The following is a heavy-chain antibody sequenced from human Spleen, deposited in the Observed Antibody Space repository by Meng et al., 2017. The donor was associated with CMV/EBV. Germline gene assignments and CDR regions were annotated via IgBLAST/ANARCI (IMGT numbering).Heavy chain of an antibody. CDR3: ASGDFWSGYYSGT. J-gene: IGHJ4*02. CDR2: ISSSSSYI. Sequence: GGPLRLSCAASGFTFSSYSMNWVRQAPGKGLEWVSSISSSSSYIYYADSVKGRFTISRDNAKNSLYLQMNSLRAEGTAVYYCASGDFWSGYYSGTWGQGTLVTVSS. D-gene: IGHD3-3*01. V-gene: IGHV3-21*01. CDR1: GFTFSSYS.